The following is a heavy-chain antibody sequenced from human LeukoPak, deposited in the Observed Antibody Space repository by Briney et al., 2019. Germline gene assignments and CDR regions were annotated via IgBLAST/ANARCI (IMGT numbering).Heavy chain of an antibody. J-gene: IGHJ4*02. CDR3: ARDRDGSGWWLPFDY. V-gene: IGHV1-2*02. D-gene: IGHD5-12*01. Sequence: ASVKVSCKASGYTFTGYYMHWVRQAPGQGLEWMGWINPNSGGTNYAQRFQGRVTMTRDTSISIAYMELSRLRSDDTAVYYCARDRDGSGWWLPFDYWGQGTLVTVSS. CDR2: INPNSGGT. CDR1: GYTFTGYY.